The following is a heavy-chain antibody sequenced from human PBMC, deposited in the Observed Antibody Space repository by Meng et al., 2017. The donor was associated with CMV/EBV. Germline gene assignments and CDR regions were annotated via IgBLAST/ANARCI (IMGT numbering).Heavy chain of an antibody. CDR3: RGSGWDDY. J-gene: IGHJ4*02. CDR2: ISRDGTNI. D-gene: IGHD6-19*01. Sequence: GESLKISCAASGFDFSSYWMHWVRQAPGKGLVWVSRISRDGTNINYADSVRGRFTISRDNAKNTVYLEMNNLRVEDTAVYYCRGSGWDDYWGQGTLVTVSS. V-gene: IGHV3-74*01. CDR1: GFDFSSYW.